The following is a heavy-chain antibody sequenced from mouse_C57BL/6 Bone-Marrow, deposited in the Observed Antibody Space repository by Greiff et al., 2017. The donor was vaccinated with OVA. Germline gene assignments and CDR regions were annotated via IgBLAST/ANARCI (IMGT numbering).Heavy chain of an antibody. D-gene: IGHD2-13*01. CDR3: ARGGDYTYWYFDV. CDR1: GFTFSDYY. J-gene: IGHJ1*03. CDR2: INYDGSST. Sequence: EVMLVESEGGLVQPGSSMKLSCTASGFTFSDYYMAWVRQVPEKGLEWVANINYDGSSTYYLDSLKSRFIISRDNAKNILYLQMSSLKSEDTATYYCARGGDYTYWYFDVWGTGTTVTVSS. V-gene: IGHV5-16*01.